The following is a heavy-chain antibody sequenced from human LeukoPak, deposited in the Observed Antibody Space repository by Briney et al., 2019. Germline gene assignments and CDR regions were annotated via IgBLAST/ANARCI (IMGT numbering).Heavy chain of an antibody. CDR1: GFTFSSYV. V-gene: IGHV3-23*01. Sequence: GGSLRLSCAASGFTFSSYVMSWVRQAPGKGLEWVSTVRVNGRSTFYADSVKGRFTISRDNSKNTLYLQMNSLRAEDTALYYCAKPGEASNYYFDYWGQGALVTVSS. J-gene: IGHJ4*02. CDR3: AKPGEASNYYFDY. CDR2: VRVNGRST. D-gene: IGHD2-21*01.